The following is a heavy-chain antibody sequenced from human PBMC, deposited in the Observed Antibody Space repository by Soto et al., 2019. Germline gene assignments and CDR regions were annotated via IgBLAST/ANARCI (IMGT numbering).Heavy chain of an antibody. CDR1: GFVFKDSS. D-gene: IGHD3-10*01. J-gene: IGHJ4*02. V-gene: IGHV3-73*01. CDR2: IRDRAYNYAT. Sequence: EVLLVESGGGLVQPGGSLKLSCAASGFVFKDSSIHWVRRASGKGLEWVGRIRDRAYNYATAYAASVEGRFTISRDDSDNTAYLHMSSLKTEDTAINYCTRLISAAQDYWGQGTLVTVSS. CDR3: TRLISAAQDY.